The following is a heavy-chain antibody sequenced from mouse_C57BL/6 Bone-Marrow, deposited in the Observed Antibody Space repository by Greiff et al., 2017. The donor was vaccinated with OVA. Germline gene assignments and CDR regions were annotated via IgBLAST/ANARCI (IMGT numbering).Heavy chain of an antibody. J-gene: IGHJ1*03. CDR2: IYPGSGST. Sequence: VQLQQPGAELVKPGASVKMSCKASGYTFTSYWITWVKERPGQGLEWIGDIYPGSGSTNYNEKFKSKATLTVDTSSSTAYIQLSSLTSEDSAVYCCARRYYGSSYWYFDIWGTGATVTVAS. V-gene: IGHV1-55*01. D-gene: IGHD1-1*01. CDR3: ARRYYGSSYWYFDI. CDR1: GYTFTSYW.